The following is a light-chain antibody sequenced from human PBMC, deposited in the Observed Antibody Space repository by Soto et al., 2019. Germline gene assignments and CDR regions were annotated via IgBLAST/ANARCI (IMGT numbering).Light chain of an antibody. V-gene: IGLV2-11*01. CDR2: DVT. CDR1: SSDVGGFNY. Sequence: QSALTQPRSVSGSPGQSVTISCTGTSSDVGGFNYVSWYQQHPGKAPQLMIYDVTKRPSGVPDRFSGSKSGYTASLTISGLQAADEADYYCYSYAGSYTFVFVGGTKVTDL. J-gene: IGLJ2*01. CDR3: YSYAGSYTFV.